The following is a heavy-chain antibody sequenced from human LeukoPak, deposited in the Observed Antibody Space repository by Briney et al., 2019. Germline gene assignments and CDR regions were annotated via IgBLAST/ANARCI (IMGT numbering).Heavy chain of an antibody. Sequence: PGGSLGLSCAASGFTFSASPIHWVRQASGKGLEWVGRIRSKAYSYATAYAESVKGRFTISRDDSENTAYLQMNSLKTEDTAVYYCTRRVGDSYFYGMDVWGQGTPVTVSS. CDR1: GFTFSASP. D-gene: IGHD5/OR15-5a*01. J-gene: IGHJ6*02. CDR3: TRRVGDSYFYGMDV. CDR2: IRSKAYSYAT. V-gene: IGHV3-73*01.